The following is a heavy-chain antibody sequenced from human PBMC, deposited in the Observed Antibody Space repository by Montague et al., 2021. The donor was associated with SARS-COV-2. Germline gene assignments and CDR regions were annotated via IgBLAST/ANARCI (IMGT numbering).Heavy chain of an antibody. V-gene: IGHV4-59*12. J-gene: IGHJ6*02. CDR1: GGSISTYY. CDR2: SSYSGSA. CDR3: SRWGEYYDSPYYYYAMDV. Sequence: SETLSLTCTVSGGSISTYYWSWIRQSQGKGLEWIGYSSYSGSADYNPSLRSRGTISIDTSKNQFSLKLSSVTAADTAVYYCSRWGEYYDSPYYYYAMDVWGQGTMVTVSS. D-gene: IGHD3-3*01.